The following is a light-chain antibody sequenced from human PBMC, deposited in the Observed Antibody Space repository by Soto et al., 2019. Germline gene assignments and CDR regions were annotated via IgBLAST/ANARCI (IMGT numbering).Light chain of an antibody. V-gene: IGKV3-15*01. CDR3: QQYNNWWT. J-gene: IGKJ1*01. CDR1: QSVSSN. CDR2: GAS. Sequence: EIVMTQSPATLSVSPGERATLSCRASQSVSSNLAWYQQKPGQAPRLLIYGASTRAPGIPARFSGSGSGTEVTLTISSLQTEDFAVYYCQQYNNWWTFGQGTKVEIK.